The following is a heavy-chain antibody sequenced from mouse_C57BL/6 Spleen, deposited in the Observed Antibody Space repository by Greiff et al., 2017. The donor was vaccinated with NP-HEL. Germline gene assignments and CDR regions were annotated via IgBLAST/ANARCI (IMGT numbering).Heavy chain of an antibody. Sequence: VKLQESGAELMKPGDSVKLSCKATGYTLTGYWIEWVKQRPGNGLEWIGEILPGSGSNNYTENIKGKATITADTSYNTAYMQHSSLTTEDSAIYDCARSEAGVVDYWGQGTTLTVSS. D-gene: IGHD1-1*01. CDR2: ILPGSGSN. CDR3: ARSEAGVVDY. V-gene: IGHV1-9*01. CDR1: GYTLTGYW. J-gene: IGHJ2*01.